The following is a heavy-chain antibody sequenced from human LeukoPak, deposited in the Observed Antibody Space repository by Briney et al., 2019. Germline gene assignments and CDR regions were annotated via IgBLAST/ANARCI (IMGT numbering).Heavy chain of an antibody. CDR1: EYSFTNFW. CDR3: ARIREAVAGTPSRFYFDF. CDR2: IYPDNSET. D-gene: IGHD6-19*01. V-gene: IGHV5-51*01. Sequence: TGESLKISCQGSEYSFTNFWLGWVRQMPGKGLEWMGNIYPDNSETRYSPSFQGQVSMSADKSISTAYLQWSSLKASDTAIYYCARIREAVAGTPSRFYFDFWGQGSPVTVSS. J-gene: IGHJ4*02.